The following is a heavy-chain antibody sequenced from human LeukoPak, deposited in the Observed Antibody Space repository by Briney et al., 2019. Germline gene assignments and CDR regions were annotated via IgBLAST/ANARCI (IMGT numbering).Heavy chain of an antibody. CDR1: GYTFTSYD. D-gene: IGHD2-21*01. Sequence: ASVKVSCKASGYTFTSYDINWVRQATGQGLEWMGWMNPNSGNTGYAQEFQGRVTMTRNTSISTAYMELSSLRSEDTAVYYCASVAYLWLKTWGQGTLVTVSS. V-gene: IGHV1-8*01. CDR3: ASVAYLWLKT. J-gene: IGHJ5*02. CDR2: MNPNSGNT.